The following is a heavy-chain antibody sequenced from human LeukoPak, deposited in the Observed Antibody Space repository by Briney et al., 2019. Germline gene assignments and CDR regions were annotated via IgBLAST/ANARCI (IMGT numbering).Heavy chain of an antibody. V-gene: IGHV1-18*01. Sequence: ASVRVSCKASGYTFSNFGISWVRQAPGQGLEWMGWISAYNGNTNYEQKLQGRVTLTTDTSTSTAYMELRSLRSDDTAVYYCARGRDSYDTTDFPLMLYWGQGTLVTVSS. CDR2: ISAYNGNT. D-gene: IGHD3-22*01. CDR3: ARGRDSYDTTDFPLMLY. CDR1: GYTFSNFG. J-gene: IGHJ4*02.